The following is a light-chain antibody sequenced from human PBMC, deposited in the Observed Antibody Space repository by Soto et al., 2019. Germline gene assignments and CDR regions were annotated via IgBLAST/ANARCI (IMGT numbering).Light chain of an antibody. V-gene: IGKV3-20*01. CDR2: GAS. Sequence: EIVLTQSPGTLSLSPGERATLSCRASQSVSSSYLAWYQQKPGQAPRLLIYGASSRATGIPDRFSGSGSGTDFTLTISSLQPEDFATYYCQQSYSTPPLTFGGGTKVDIK. CDR3: QQSYSTPPLT. J-gene: IGKJ4*01. CDR1: QSVSSSY.